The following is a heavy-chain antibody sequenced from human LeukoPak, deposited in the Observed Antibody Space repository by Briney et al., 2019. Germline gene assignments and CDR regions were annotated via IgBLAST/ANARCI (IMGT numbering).Heavy chain of an antibody. J-gene: IGHJ4*02. CDR2: ISAYNGNT. V-gene: IGHV1-18*01. D-gene: IGHD4-17*01. CDR3: ARAPSYGDYDYFDY. CDR1: GYTFTSYG. Sequence: VSVKVSCKASGYTFTSYGISWVRQAPGQGLEWMGWISAYNGNTNYAQKLQGRVTMTTDTSTSTAYMELRSLRSDDTAVYYCARAPSYGDYDYFDYWGQGTLVTVSS.